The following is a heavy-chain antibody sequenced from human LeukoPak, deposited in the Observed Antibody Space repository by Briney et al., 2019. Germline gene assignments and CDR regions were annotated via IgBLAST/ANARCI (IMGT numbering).Heavy chain of an antibody. J-gene: IGHJ4*02. CDR3: ARAGYXYGXXXYFDY. V-gene: IGHV4-59*01. CDR1: GGSISSYY. Sequence: PSETLSLTCTVSGGSISSYYWSWIRQPPGKGLEWIGYIYYSGSTNYNPSLKSRVTISVDTSKNQFSLKLSSVTAADTAVYYCARAGYXYGXXXYFDYWGQGXLVTVS. CDR2: IYYSGST. D-gene: IGHD5-18*01.